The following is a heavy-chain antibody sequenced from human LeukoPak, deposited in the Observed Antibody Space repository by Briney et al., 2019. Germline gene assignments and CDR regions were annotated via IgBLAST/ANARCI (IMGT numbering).Heavy chain of an antibody. J-gene: IGHJ1*01. D-gene: IGHD3-22*01. V-gene: IGHV3-15*01. CDR1: GFTFSKVL. Sequence: GGSLRLSCAASGFTFSKVLMSWVRQAPGKGLEWVGRIKSKTDGGTIDYAAPVKGRFTISRDDSKDTLFLQMNSLKTEDTAVYYCTTDLSELDDSGYYAKYFHHWGQGTLVSVSS. CDR2: IKSKTDGGTI. CDR3: TTDLSELDDSGYYAKYFHH.